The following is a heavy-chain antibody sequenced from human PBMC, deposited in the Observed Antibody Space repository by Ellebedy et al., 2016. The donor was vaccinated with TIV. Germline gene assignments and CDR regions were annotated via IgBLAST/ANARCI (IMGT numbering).Heavy chain of an antibody. V-gene: IGHV3-11*01. Sequence: GESLKISCAASGFKFSDYYMNWIRLAPGKGLEWISYISPSGDTVYYADSVKGRFTLSRDNAKNSLYLQMSTLRAEDTAVYYCARGGFVYSSSWRAFDSWGQGTLVTVSS. CDR2: ISPSGDTV. D-gene: IGHD6-13*01. CDR3: ARGGFVYSSSWRAFDS. CDR1: GFKFSDYY. J-gene: IGHJ4*02.